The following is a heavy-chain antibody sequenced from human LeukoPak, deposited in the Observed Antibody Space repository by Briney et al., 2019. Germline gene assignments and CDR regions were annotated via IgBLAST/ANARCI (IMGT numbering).Heavy chain of an antibody. CDR2: INPNSGGT. D-gene: IGHD3-10*01. CDR1: GYTFTGYY. J-gene: IGHJ4*02. Sequence: ASVKVSCKASGYTFTGYYMHWVRQAPGQGLEWMGRINPNSGGTNYAQKFQGRVTMTRDTSISTAYMGLSRLRSDDTAVYYCASLYYGSGSYGRYNPPFDYWGQGTLVTVSS. CDR3: ASLYYGSGSYGRYNPPFDY. V-gene: IGHV1-2*06.